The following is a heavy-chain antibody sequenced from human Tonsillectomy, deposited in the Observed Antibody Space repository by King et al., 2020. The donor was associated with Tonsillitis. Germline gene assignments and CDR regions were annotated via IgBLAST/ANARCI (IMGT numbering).Heavy chain of an antibody. CDR3: TRVTLIYYLDY. Sequence: VQLVESGGGLVQPGGSLRLSCVAAGFTFSYHYIDWVRQAPVKGLDWVCRTRNKANSYTTEYAAFLKGRFTISRDDSKNSVYLHMNSLKSEDTAVYYCTRVTLIYYLDYWGQGTLVTVSS. CDR1: GFTFSYHY. D-gene: IGHD3-10*01. CDR2: TRNKANSYTT. V-gene: IGHV3-72*01. J-gene: IGHJ4*02.